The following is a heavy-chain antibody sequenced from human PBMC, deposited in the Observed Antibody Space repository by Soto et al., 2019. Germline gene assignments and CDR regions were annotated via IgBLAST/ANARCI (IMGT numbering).Heavy chain of an antibody. D-gene: IGHD2-15*01. CDR3: ARFTGGSYNTYYFYYGLDV. CDR1: GYTFTSYG. V-gene: IGHV1-18*04. J-gene: IGHJ6*02. Sequence: ASVKVSCKASGYTFTSYGISWVRQAPGQGLDWMGWISAYNGNTKYAQDLQGRVTMTTDTSTSTAYMELRSLRSDDTAVYYCARFTGGSYNTYYFYYGLDVWGQGTTVTVSS. CDR2: ISAYNGNT.